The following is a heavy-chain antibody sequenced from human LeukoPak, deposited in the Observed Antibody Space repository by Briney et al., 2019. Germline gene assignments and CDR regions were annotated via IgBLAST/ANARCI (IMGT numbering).Heavy chain of an antibody. CDR2: IYTSGST. CDR1: GGSISSGLYY. Sequence: SETLSLTCTVSGGSISSGLYYWSWIRQPAGKGLEWIGRIYTSGSTNYNPSLKSRVTISVDTSKNQFSLKLSSVTAADTAVYYCAVDSVRGVLGFDPWGQGTLVTVSS. V-gene: IGHV4-61*02. J-gene: IGHJ5*02. D-gene: IGHD3-10*01. CDR3: AVDSVRGVLGFDP.